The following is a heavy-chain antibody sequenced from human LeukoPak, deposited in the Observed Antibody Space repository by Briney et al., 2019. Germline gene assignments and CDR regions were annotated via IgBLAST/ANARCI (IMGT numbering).Heavy chain of an antibody. V-gene: IGHV3-21*04. J-gene: IGHJ3*02. CDR1: GFTFSIYS. D-gene: IGHD3-22*01. CDR3: ARDRGAYYDSMVDAFDI. CDR2: ISSSSSYI. Sequence: GGSLRLLWAASGFTFSIYSMRWVRQAGGEGRECVSSISSSSSYIYYADSVKGRFTISRDNAKNSQYLQMNSLSPEDTAVYYCARDRGAYYDSMVDAFDIWGQGTLVTVSS.